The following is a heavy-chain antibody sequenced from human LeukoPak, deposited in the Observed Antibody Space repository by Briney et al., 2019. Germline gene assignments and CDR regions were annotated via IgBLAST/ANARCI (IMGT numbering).Heavy chain of an antibody. Sequence: ASVKVSCKASGYTFTDYYVHWVRQAPGQGLEWMGWINPNSGGTNYAQKFQGRVTMTRDTSITTAYMELSRLRSDDTAVYYCARDRDCSGSSCYPLDYWGQGTRVTVSS. CDR2: INPNSGGT. CDR1: GYTFTDYY. V-gene: IGHV1-2*02. D-gene: IGHD2-15*01. CDR3: ARDRDCSGSSCYPLDY. J-gene: IGHJ4*02.